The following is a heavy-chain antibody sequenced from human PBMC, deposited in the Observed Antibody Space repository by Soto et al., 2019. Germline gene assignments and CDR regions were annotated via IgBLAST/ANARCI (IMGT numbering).Heavy chain of an antibody. Sequence: SLKVSCKASGGTFSSYAISWVRQAPGQGLEWMGGIIPIFGTANYAQKFQGRVTITADESTSTAYMELSSLRSEDTAVYYCARERASYYYDSSGYYAFDLWGQGTMVTVSS. CDR2: IIPIFGTA. CDR1: GGTFSSYA. CDR3: ARERASYYYDSSGYYAFDL. D-gene: IGHD3-22*01. J-gene: IGHJ3*01. V-gene: IGHV1-69*13.